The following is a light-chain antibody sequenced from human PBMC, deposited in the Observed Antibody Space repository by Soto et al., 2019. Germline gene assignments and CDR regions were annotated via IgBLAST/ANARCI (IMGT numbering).Light chain of an antibody. Sequence: DIQMTQSPSTLSASVGDIVTITCRASQGISSWLAWYQQKPGKAPKVLIYDASSLESGVPSRFSGSGSGTECTLTISSLQPDDVATYYCQQYNSYSWTFGQGTKVDIK. CDR2: DAS. CDR1: QGISSW. CDR3: QQYNSYSWT. V-gene: IGKV1-5*01. J-gene: IGKJ1*01.